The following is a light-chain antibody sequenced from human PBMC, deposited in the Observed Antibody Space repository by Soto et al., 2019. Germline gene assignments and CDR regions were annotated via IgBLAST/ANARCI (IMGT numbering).Light chain of an antibody. V-gene: IGKV3-20*01. CDR3: QQYASSPTT. J-gene: IGKJ1*01. CDR2: GAS. CDR1: QTLSSSY. Sequence: EIVLDQSPGTLSLSPGERATLSCRASQTLSSSYLAWYQQRPGQAPRLLIYGASTRATGIPARFSGSGSGTEFTLTISRLEPEDFAVYYCQQYASSPTTFGQGTKVDIK.